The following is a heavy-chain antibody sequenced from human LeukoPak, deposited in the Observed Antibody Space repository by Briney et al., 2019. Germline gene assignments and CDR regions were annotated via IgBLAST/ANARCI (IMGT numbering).Heavy chain of an antibody. V-gene: IGHV4-59*11. Sequence: SETLSLTCTVSGASISSHYWSWIRHPPGRGLEWIGYIHYSGITSYDPSLKSRVTISVDTSKSQFSLNLSSVTAADTAVYYCARVYDYGKFDYWGPGTLVTVSS. CDR2: IHYSGIT. CDR1: GASISSHY. D-gene: IGHD4/OR15-4a*01. J-gene: IGHJ4*02. CDR3: ARVYDYGKFDY.